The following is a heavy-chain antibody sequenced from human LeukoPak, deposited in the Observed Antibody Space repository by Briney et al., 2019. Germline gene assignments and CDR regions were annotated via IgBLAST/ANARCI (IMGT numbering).Heavy chain of an antibody. D-gene: IGHD6-19*01. V-gene: IGHV3-30*02. CDR1: GFTFSSYG. CDR3: VRGWYSGHYYYGMDV. CDR2: IRYDGSNK. Sequence: GGSLRLSCAASGFTFSSYGMHWVRQAPGKGLEWVAFIRYDGSNKYYADSVKGRFTISRDNSKNTLYLQMNSLRAEDTAVYYCVRGWYSGHYYYGMDVWGQGTTVTVSS. J-gene: IGHJ6*02.